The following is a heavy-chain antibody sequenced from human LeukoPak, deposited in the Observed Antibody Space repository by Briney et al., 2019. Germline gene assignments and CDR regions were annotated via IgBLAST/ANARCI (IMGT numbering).Heavy chain of an antibody. CDR3: ARGLHSGSPLVGVTFDY. CDR1: GFTVSSNF. D-gene: IGHD1-26*01. CDR2: IYSGGST. V-gene: IGHV3-53*01. J-gene: IGHJ4*02. Sequence: GGSLRLSCAASGFTVSSNFMSWVRQAPGKGLEWVSIIYSGGSTYYADSVKGRFTISRDTSKNTLYLQMNSLRAEDTAVYYCARGLHSGSPLVGVTFDYWGQGTLVTVSS.